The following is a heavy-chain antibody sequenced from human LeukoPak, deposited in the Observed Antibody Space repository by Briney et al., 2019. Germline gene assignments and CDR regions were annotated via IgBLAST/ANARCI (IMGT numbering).Heavy chain of an antibody. D-gene: IGHD1-26*01. CDR2: IWYDGSNK. V-gene: IGHV3-33*01. J-gene: IGHJ4*02. CDR1: GLTFGSYG. CDR3: ARKWELPDY. Sequence: GGSRRLSCAASGLTFGSYGMHWFRQAPGKGLEWVAVIWYDGSNKYYADSVKGRFTISRDNSKNTLYLQMNSLRAEDTAVYYCARKWELPDYWGQGTLVTVSS.